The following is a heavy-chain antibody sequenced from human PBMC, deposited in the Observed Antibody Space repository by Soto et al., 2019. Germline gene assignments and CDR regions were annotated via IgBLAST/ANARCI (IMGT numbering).Heavy chain of an antibody. D-gene: IGHD3-9*01. J-gene: IGHJ5*02. CDR1: GFSLSNARMG. Sequence: GSGPTLVNPTGTLTLTCTVSGFSLSNARMGVSWIRQPPGKALEWFAHIFSNDEKSYSTSLKSRLTISKDTSKSQVVLTMTNMDPVDTATYYCARTLRYYDILTGYYAPGGWFDPWGQGTLVTVSS. V-gene: IGHV2-26*01. CDR2: IFSNDEK. CDR3: ARTLRYYDILTGYYAPGGWFDP.